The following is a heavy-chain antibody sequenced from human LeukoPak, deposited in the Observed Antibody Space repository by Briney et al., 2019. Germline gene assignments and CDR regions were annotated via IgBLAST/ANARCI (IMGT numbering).Heavy chain of an antibody. Sequence: ASVKVSCKASGGTFSSYAISWVRQAPGQGLEWMGIINPSGGSTSYAQKFQGRVTMTRDTSTSTVYMELSSLRSEDTAVYYCAALRPGVDYWGQGTLVTVSS. CDR1: GGTFSSYA. CDR2: INPSGGST. CDR3: AALRPGVDY. V-gene: IGHV1-46*01. J-gene: IGHJ4*02. D-gene: IGHD4-17*01.